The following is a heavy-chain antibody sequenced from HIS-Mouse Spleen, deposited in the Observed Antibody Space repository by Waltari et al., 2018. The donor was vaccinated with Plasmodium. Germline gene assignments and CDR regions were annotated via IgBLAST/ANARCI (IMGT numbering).Heavy chain of an antibody. D-gene: IGHD1-26*01. CDR2: IYYSGST. CDR3: ARRGGSYYYFDY. V-gene: IGHV4-39*01. CDR1: GGPISSSSYY. J-gene: IGHJ4*02. Sequence: QLQLQESGPGLVKPSETLSLTCTVSGGPISSSSYYWGWIRQPPGKGREWIGSIYYSGSTYYNPSLKIRVTISVDTSKNQFSLKLSSVTAADTAVYYCARRGGSYYYFDYWGQGTLVTVSS.